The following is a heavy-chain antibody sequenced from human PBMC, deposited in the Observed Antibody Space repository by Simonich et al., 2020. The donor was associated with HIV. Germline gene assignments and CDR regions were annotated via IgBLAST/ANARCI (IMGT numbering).Heavy chain of an antibody. D-gene: IGHD1-1*01. CDR3: ARRQGNWKVNWFDP. CDR1: GGSFSDYY. J-gene: IGHJ5*02. CDR2: INHSGST. V-gene: IGHV4-34*01. Sequence: QVQLQEWGAGLLKPSETLSLTCAVYGGSFSDYYWSWIRQPPWKGLEWIGEINHSGSTNHNPSLKSRVTIAVDTAKNQFSLKLRSVTAADTAVYYCARRQGNWKVNWFDPWGQGTLVTVSS.